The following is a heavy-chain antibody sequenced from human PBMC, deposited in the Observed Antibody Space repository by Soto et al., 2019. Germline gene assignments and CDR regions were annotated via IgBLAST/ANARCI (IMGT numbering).Heavy chain of an antibody. CDR1: GGTFSNSP. J-gene: IGHJ4*02. V-gene: IGHV1-69*01. CDR3: ARGRTIFGVVNFDY. D-gene: IGHD3-3*01. Sequence: QVQLVQSGPEVKKPGSSVKVSCKASGGTFSNSPIAWVRLAPGQGREWMGGVIPIFSVMKYAEKFQGRVTFTADDSTSTVYMELSSLTSEGTAVYYCARGRTIFGVVNFDYWGQGTPVTVSS. CDR2: VIPIFSVM.